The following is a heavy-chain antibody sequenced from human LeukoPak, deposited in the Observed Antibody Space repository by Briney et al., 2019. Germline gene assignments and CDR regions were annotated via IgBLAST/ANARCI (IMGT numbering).Heavy chain of an antibody. CDR3: ARQPRYCSGTSCYRIDS. J-gene: IGHJ4*02. CDR2: IYHSGST. Sequence: PSETLSLTCTVSGYSISSGYYWGWIRQPPGKGLERIGSIYHSGSTYYNPSLKSRVTISVDTSKNQFSLKLSSVTAADTAVYYCARQPRYCSGTSCYRIDSWGQGTLVTVSS. CDR1: GYSISSGYY. D-gene: IGHD2-2*01. V-gene: IGHV4-38-2*02.